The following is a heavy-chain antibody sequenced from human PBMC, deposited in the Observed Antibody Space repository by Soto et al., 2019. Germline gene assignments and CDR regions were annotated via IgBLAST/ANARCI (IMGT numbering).Heavy chain of an antibody. CDR2: IWYDGSNK. CDR1: GFTFSSYG. CDR3: ARDARYSSSVNPIRPRFFDY. J-gene: IGHJ4*02. D-gene: IGHD6-6*01. Sequence: GGSLRLSCAASGFTFSSYGMHWVRQAPGKGLEWVAVIWYDGSNKYYADSVKGRFTISRDNSKNTLYLQMNSLRAEDTAVYYCARDARYSSSVNPIRPRFFDYWGQGTLVTVSS. V-gene: IGHV3-33*01.